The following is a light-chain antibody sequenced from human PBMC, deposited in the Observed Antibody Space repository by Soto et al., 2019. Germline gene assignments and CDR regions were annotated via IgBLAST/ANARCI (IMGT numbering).Light chain of an antibody. J-gene: IGKJ3*01. CDR3: QQRRT. Sequence: EIVLTQSPATLSLSPGERATLSCRASQSVSSYLAWYQQKPGQAPRLLIYDASNRATGIPARFSGSGSGTDFTHTISSLEPEDFAVYYCQQRRTFGPGTKVDIK. CDR1: QSVSSY. CDR2: DAS. V-gene: IGKV3-11*01.